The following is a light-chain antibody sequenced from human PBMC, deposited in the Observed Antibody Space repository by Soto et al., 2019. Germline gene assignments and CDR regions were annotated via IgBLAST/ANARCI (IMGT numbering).Light chain of an antibody. CDR2: AAS. Sequence: EIVLTQSPATLPLSPGERATLSCRASLSVASNYLAWYQQKPGQAPRLLIYAASGRATGIPERFSGSGSGTDFTLTSTRLEPEDFAVYYCQQYGSAPWTFGKGNKVEI. CDR1: LSVASNY. CDR3: QQYGSAPWT. J-gene: IGKJ1*01. V-gene: IGKV3-20*01.